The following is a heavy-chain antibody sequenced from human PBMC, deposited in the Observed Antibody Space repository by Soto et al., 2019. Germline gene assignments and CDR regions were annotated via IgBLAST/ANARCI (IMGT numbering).Heavy chain of an antibody. D-gene: IGHD6-6*01. CDR3: ARAKEYSSSSGMDV. CDR1: GDSVSSNSAA. V-gene: IGHV6-1*01. Sequence: QTLSLTCAISGDSVSSNSAAWNWIRQSPSRGLEWLGRTYFRSQWYNDYAVSVKSRITINPDTSKNHFSLQLNSVTPEDTAVYYCARAKEYSSSSGMDVWGQGTTVNVSS. J-gene: IGHJ6*02. CDR2: TYFRSQWYN.